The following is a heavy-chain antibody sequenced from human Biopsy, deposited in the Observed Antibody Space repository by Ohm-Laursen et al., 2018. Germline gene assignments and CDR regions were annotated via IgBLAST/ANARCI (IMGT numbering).Heavy chain of an antibody. V-gene: IGHV4-34*08. Sequence: GTLSLTCSVFGKTFSDYQWSWIRQPPGKGLEWIGQINQAGTTNYNPSLKSRVSISADAFKYEFSLRLTSVTAADTAVYLCGNEVHGRDYWGLGAQVTVSS. CDR3: GNEVHGRDY. D-gene: IGHD2-15*01. CDR1: GKTFSDYQ. J-gene: IGHJ4*02. CDR2: INQAGTT.